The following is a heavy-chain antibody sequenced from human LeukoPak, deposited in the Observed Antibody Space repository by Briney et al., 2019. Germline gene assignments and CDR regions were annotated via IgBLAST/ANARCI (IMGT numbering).Heavy chain of an antibody. D-gene: IGHD2-8*01. CDR1: GGSISSYY. CDR2: IYTSGST. CDR3: ARVWGYCTNGVCYIAYFDL. J-gene: IGHJ2*01. Sequence: SETLSLTCTVSGGSISSYYWSWIRQPAGKGLEWIGRIYTSGSTNYNPSLKSRVTISVDTSKNQFSLKLSPVTAADTAVYYCARVWGYCTNGVCYIAYFDLWGRGTLVTVSS. V-gene: IGHV4-4*07.